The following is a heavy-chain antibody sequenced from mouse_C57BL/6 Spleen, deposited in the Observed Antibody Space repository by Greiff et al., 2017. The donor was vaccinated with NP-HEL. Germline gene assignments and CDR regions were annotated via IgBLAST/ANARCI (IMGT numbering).Heavy chain of an antibody. D-gene: IGHD1-1*01. CDR3: AREDPYYYGSSYDFDY. Sequence: VQLQQSGPELVKPGASVKISCKASGYAFSSSWMNWVKQRPGKGLEWIGRIYPGDGDTNYNGKFKGKATLTADKSSSTAYMQLSSLTSEDSAVYFCAREDPYYYGSSYDFDYWGQGTTLTVSS. CDR2: IYPGDGDT. V-gene: IGHV1-82*01. J-gene: IGHJ2*01. CDR1: GYAFSSSW.